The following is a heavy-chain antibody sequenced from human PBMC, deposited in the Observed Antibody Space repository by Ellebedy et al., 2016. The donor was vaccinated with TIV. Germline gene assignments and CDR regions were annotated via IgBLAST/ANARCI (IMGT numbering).Heavy chain of an antibody. V-gene: IGHV4-4*07. Sequence: SETLSLTCAVYGGSFSGYYWSWIRQPAGRGLEWIGRIYSTGSTNYNPSLKSRVTMSVDTSKNQFSLKLGSVTAADTAVYYCAREVRGVIPLFDYWGQGTLVTVSS. CDR3: AREVRGVIPLFDY. CDR2: IYSTGST. J-gene: IGHJ4*02. CDR1: GGSFSGYY. D-gene: IGHD3-10*01.